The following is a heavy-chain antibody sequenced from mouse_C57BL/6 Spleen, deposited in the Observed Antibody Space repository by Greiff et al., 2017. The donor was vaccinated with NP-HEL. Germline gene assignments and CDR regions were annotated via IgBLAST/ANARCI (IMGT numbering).Heavy chain of an antibody. CDR2: IDPSDSYT. CDR3: ARWGDGHYYAMDY. Sequence: QVQLQQPGAELVRPGTSVKLSCKASGYTFTSYWMHWVKQRPGQGLEWIGVIDPSDSYTNYNQKFKGKATLTVDTSSSPAYMQLSSLTSEDSAVYYCARWGDGHYYAMDYWGQGTSVTVSS. J-gene: IGHJ4*01. CDR1: GYTFTSYW. V-gene: IGHV1-59*01. D-gene: IGHD2-3*01.